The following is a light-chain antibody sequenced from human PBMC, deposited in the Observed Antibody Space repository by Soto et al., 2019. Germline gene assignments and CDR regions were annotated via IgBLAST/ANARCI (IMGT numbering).Light chain of an antibody. CDR3: GTWDSSLSAVL. Sequence: QSVLTQPPSVSAAPGQKVTISCSGSSSNIGINSVSWYQHLPGTAPKLLIYDDNKRPSGIPDRFSGSKSGTSGTLGIIGLQTGDEADYYCGTWDSSLSAVLFGGGTKLTVL. J-gene: IGLJ2*01. CDR1: SSNIGINS. CDR2: DDN. V-gene: IGLV1-51*01.